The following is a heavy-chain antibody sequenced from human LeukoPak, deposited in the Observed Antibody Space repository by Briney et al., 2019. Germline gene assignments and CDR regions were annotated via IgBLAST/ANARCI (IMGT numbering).Heavy chain of an antibody. CDR1: GFTFSSYS. CDR2: ISSSSGTI. Sequence: GGSLRLSCAASGFTFSSYSMNWVRQAPGKGLEWVSCISSSSGTIYYADSVKGRFTISRDNAKNSLYLQMNSLRDEDTAVYYCASRFRPYCSGGSCSNYWGQGTLVTVSS. D-gene: IGHD2-15*01. V-gene: IGHV3-48*02. CDR3: ASRFRPYCSGGSCSNY. J-gene: IGHJ4*02.